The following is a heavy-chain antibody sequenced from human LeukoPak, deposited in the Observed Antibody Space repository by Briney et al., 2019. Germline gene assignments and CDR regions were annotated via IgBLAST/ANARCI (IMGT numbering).Heavy chain of an antibody. D-gene: IGHD5-12*01. J-gene: IGHJ4*02. V-gene: IGHV1-18*01. CDR2: ISAYNGNT. CDR1: GGTFSSYA. Sequence: GASVKVSCKASGGTFSSYAISWVRQAPGQGLEWMGWISAYNGNTNYAQKLQGRVTMTTDTSTSTAYMELRSLRSDDTAVYYCARDRSDIVATPYYFDYWGQGTLVTVSS. CDR3: ARDRSDIVATPYYFDY.